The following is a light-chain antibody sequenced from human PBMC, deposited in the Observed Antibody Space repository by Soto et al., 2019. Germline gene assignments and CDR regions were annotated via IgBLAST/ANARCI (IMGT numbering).Light chain of an antibody. CDR2: DAS. CDR1: QSVFSW. CDR3: QQYTSFSWS. V-gene: IGKV1-5*01. Sequence: DIQMTQFPSTLSASVGARVTITCRASQSVFSWLAWYQQKPGQAPKLLIYDASTWEGRVPSRFSGSGSGTEFTLTIGGLQPDDFATYHCQQYTSFSWSFGQGTKVEVK. J-gene: IGKJ1*01.